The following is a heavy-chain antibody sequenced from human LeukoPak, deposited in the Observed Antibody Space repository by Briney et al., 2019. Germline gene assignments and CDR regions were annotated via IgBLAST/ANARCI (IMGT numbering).Heavy chain of an antibody. Sequence: GGSLRLSCAASGFTFSSYGMHWVRQAPGTGLEWVAFIRYDGSNKYYADSVKGRFTISRDNSKNTLYLQMNSLRAEDTAVYYCAKXXXXXVVVXAATIDYWGQGTLVTVSX. D-gene: IGHD2-2*01. CDR2: IRYDGSNK. V-gene: IGHV3-30*02. CDR3: AKXXXXXVVVXAATIDY. CDR1: GFTFSSYG. J-gene: IGHJ4*02.